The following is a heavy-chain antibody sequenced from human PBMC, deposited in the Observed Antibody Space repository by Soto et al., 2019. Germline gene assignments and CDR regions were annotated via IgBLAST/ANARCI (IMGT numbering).Heavy chain of an antibody. D-gene: IGHD6-13*01. Sequence: QVQLVQSGAEVKKPGASVKVSCKASGYTFTSYGISWVRQAPGQGLEWMGWISAYNGNTNYAQKLQGRVTMTTDTSTITADMELRSLRSDATTVYYCARRSPSSPDGPWGQGTLVTVSS. J-gene: IGHJ5*02. CDR1: GYTFTSYG. CDR2: ISAYNGNT. V-gene: IGHV1-18*01. CDR3: ARRSPSSPDGP.